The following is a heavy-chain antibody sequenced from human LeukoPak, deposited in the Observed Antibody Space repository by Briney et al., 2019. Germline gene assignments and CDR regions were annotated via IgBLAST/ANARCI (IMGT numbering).Heavy chain of an antibody. J-gene: IGHJ4*02. CDR2: IYYSGST. V-gene: IGHV4-59*11. Sequence: PSETLSLTCTVSGGSIGSHYWSWMRQPPGKGLEWIGYIYYSGSTNYNTPLKSRVTISVDTSKNQFSLKLSSVTAADTAVYYCARDRAAAGTGGFDYWGQGTLVTVSS. CDR3: ARDRAAAGTGGFDY. CDR1: GGSIGSHY. D-gene: IGHD6-13*01.